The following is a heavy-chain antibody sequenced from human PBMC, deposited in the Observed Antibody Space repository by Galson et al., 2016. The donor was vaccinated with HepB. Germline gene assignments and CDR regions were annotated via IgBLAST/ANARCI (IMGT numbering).Heavy chain of an antibody. V-gene: IGHV3-7*01. CDR3: ARDWSTGIAGAANDF. D-gene: IGHD6-13*01. Sequence: SLRLSCAASGFNFRSYWMTWVRQAPGKGLEWVANIKQDGSEKYYVDSVKGRYTISRDNAKNSVFLHMTSLRVEDSAVYYCARDWSTGIAGAANDFWGQGTLVTVSS. CDR1: GFNFRSYW. J-gene: IGHJ4*02. CDR2: IKQDGSEK.